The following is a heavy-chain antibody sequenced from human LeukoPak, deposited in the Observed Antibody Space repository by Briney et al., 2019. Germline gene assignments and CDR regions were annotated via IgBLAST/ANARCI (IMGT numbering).Heavy chain of an antibody. D-gene: IGHD3-22*01. Sequence: KTSETPSLTCTVSGGSINNYYWTWIRQPPGKGLEWIGYISYSGNTNYNPSLKSRVTISVDTSKNQFSLNLNSVTAADTAVYYCARAWGGYYYVFDKWGQGTLVTVSS. CDR2: ISYSGNT. CDR1: GGSINNYY. V-gene: IGHV4-59*01. J-gene: IGHJ4*02. CDR3: ARAWGGYYYVFDK.